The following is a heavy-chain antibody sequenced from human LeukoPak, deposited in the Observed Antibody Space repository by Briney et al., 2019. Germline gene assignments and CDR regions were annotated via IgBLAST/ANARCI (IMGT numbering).Heavy chain of an antibody. CDR1: GYSFTSYW. CDR3: ARELIAAAGTPYDY. J-gene: IGHJ4*02. D-gene: IGHD6-13*01. Sequence: GESLKISCWGSGYSFTSYWISWGCQMPGKGLEWMGRIDPSDSYTNYSPSFQGHVTISADKSISTAYLQWSSLKASDTAMDYCARELIAAAGTPYDYWGQGTLVTVSS. CDR2: IDPSDSYT. V-gene: IGHV5-10-1*01.